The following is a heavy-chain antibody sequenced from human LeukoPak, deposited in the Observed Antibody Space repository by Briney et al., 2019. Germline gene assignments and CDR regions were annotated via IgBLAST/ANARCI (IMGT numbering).Heavy chain of an antibody. J-gene: IGHJ6*03. V-gene: IGHV1-46*01. CDR3: ASGMVVTPDEPIFYYYYYMDV. CDR2: INPSGGST. Sequence: GASVKVSCKASGYTFTSYYMHWVRQAPGQGLEWMGIINPSGGSTSYAQKFRGRVTMTRDTSTSTVYMELSSLRSEDTAVYYCASGMVVTPDEPIFYYYYYMDVWGKGTTVTVSS. D-gene: IGHD4-23*01. CDR1: GYTFTSYY.